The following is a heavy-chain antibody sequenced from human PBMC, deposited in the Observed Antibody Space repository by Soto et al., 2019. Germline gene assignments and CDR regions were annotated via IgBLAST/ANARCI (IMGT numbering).Heavy chain of an antibody. CDR1: GFTFTNAW. CDR3: TTLGAYYTDPGGYYSFDF. D-gene: IGHD3-22*01. CDR2: IKMESDGGTT. J-gene: IGHJ4*02. V-gene: IGHV3-15*01. Sequence: GGSLRLSCEASGFTFTNAWMSWVRQAPGEGLECIGRIKMESDGGTTDYAAPVQGRFTISRDDSKKTLYLQMSSLKTEDTAVYYCTTLGAYYTDPGGYYSFDFWGQGALVTVSS.